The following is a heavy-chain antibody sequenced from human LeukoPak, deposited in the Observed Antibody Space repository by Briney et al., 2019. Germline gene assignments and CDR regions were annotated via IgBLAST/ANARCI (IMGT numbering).Heavy chain of an antibody. CDR1: GYSISIGYY. D-gene: IGHD4-17*01. Sequence: SETLSLICAVSGYSISIGYYWSWIRQPPGKGLEWIGYMYNRVSTNYNPSLKSRVTISEDTSQNHLSLHLRSVTAADTAVYYCAATIKRDYGDTNLHYWGRGTLVTVSS. CDR2: MYNRVST. CDR3: AATIKRDYGDTNLHY. J-gene: IGHJ4*02. V-gene: IGHV4-38-2*01.